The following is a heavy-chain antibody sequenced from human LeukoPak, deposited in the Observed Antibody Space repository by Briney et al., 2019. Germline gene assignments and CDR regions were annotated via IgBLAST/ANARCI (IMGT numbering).Heavy chain of an antibody. CDR1: GYSFTRYF. J-gene: IGHJ4*02. V-gene: IGHV1-46*01. CDR2: IIPSDGST. CDR3: ARGKVVTMVRGVIITYFDY. D-gene: IGHD3-10*01. Sequence: ASVKVSCKASGYSFTRYFIHWVRQAPGQGLEWMGIIIPSDGSTSYTQKFQGRVTMTRDTSTSTVYMELSSLRSEDTAVYYCARGKVVTMVRGVIITYFDYWGQGTLVAVSS.